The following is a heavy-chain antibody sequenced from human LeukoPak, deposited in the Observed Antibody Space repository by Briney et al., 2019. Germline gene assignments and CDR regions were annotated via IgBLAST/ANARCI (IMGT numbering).Heavy chain of an antibody. CDR3: TRDGRTSGPLAYCGGDCYSFFDY. Sequence: PGGSLRLSCTASGFTFGDYAMSWFRQAPGKGLEWVGFIRSKAYGGTTEYAASVKGRFTISRDDSKSIAYLQMNSLKTEDTAVYYCTRDGRTSGPLAYCGGDCYSFFDYWGQGTLVTVSS. CDR2: IRSKAYGGTT. V-gene: IGHV3-49*03. D-gene: IGHD2-21*02. CDR1: GFTFGDYA. J-gene: IGHJ4*02.